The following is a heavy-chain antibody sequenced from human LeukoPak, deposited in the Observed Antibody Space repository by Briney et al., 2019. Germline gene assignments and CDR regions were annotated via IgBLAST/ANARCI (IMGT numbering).Heavy chain of an antibody. V-gene: IGHV4-34*01. CDR3: ARGPPTDYYDSRGFYYVFDY. CDR2: INHSGST. J-gene: IGHJ4*02. D-gene: IGHD3-22*01. CDR1: GGSFSGYY. Sequence: SETLSLTCAVYGGSFSGYYWSWIRQPPGKGLEWVGEINHSGSTNYNPSLKSRVTISVDTSKNQFSLKLSSVTAADTAVYFCARGPPTDYYDSRGFYYVFDYWGQGTLVTVSS.